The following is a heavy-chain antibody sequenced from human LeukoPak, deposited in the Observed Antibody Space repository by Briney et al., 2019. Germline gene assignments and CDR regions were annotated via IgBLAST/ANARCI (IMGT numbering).Heavy chain of an antibody. D-gene: IGHD5-24*01. CDR2: ISGSGGST. J-gene: IGHJ4*02. Sequence: GGSLRLSCAASGFTFSSYAMSWVRQAPGKGLEWVSAISGSGGSTYYADSVKGRFTISRDDSKNTLYLQMNSLRAEDTAVYYCAPRRDGYNYIVYWGQGTLVTVSS. CDR3: APRRDGYNYIVY. V-gene: IGHV3-23*01. CDR1: GFTFSSYA.